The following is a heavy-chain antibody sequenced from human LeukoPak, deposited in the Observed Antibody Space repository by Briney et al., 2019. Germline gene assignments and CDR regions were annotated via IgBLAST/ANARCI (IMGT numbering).Heavy chain of an antibody. CDR3: AHRKNYYDSSVFDN. Sequence: GSGPTLANPTQTLTLTCTFSGFSLNTRGVGVRWIRQPPGRALEWLALIYWDDDRRYSPSLKSRLTITKDTSKNQVVLTMTNMDPVDTATYFCAHRKNYYDSSVFDNWGQGTLVTVSS. CDR1: GFSLNTRGVG. CDR2: IYWDDDR. D-gene: IGHD3-22*01. J-gene: IGHJ4*02. V-gene: IGHV2-5*02.